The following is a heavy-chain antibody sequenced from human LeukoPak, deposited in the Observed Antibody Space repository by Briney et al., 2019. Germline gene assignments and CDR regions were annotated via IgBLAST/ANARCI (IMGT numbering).Heavy chain of an antibody. CDR3: ARVRSLLWFGELSYYFDY. V-gene: IGHV3-66*01. J-gene: IGHJ4*02. D-gene: IGHD3-10*01. CDR1: GFTVSSNY. Sequence: QSGGSLRLSCAASGFTVSSNYMSWVRQAPGKGLEWVSVIYSGGSTYYADSVKGRFTISRDNSKNTLYLQMNSLRAEDTAVYYCARVRSLLWFGELSYYFDYWGQGTLVTVSS. CDR2: IYSGGST.